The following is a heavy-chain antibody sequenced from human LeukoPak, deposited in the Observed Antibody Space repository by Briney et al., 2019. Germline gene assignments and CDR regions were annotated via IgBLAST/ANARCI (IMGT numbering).Heavy chain of an antibody. J-gene: IGHJ4*02. CDR2: IWYDGSNK. Sequence: GGSLRLSCAASGFTFSSYGMHWVRQAPGKGLEWVAVIWYDGSNKYYADSVKGRFTISRDNSKNTLYLQMNSLRAEDTAVYYCARDADPYYYGSGSFDYWGQGTLVTVSS. CDR3: ARDADPYYYGSGSFDY. D-gene: IGHD3-10*01. CDR1: GFTFSSYG. V-gene: IGHV3-33*01.